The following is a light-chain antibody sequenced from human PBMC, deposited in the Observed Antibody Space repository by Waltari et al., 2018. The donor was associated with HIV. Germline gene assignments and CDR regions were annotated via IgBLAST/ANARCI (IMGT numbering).Light chain of an antibody. CDR1: ESVHKY. J-gene: IGKJ5*01. CDR2: DAS. V-gene: IGKV3-11*01. CDR3: QHRVSWPPIT. Sequence: EIMLTQSTATLSLSPGERATLSCRASESVHKYLVWFQQKPGQAPRLVIYDASNRATGIPARFSGSGSGTDFTLSITNVEPEDFAVYYCQHRVSWPPITFGQGTRLE.